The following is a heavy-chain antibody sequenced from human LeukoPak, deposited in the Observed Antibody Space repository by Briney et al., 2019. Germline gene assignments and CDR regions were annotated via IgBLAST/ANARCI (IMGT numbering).Heavy chain of an antibody. CDR1: GGTFSSYA. Sequence: ASVKVSCKASGGTFSSYAISWVRQAPGQGLEGMGGIIPIFGTANYAQKFQGRVTITADKSTSTAYMELSSLGSEDTAVYYCARSWGSHYYGMDVWGKGTTVTVSS. J-gene: IGHJ6*04. CDR3: ARSWGSHYYGMDV. CDR2: IIPIFGTA. D-gene: IGHD7-27*01. V-gene: IGHV1-69*06.